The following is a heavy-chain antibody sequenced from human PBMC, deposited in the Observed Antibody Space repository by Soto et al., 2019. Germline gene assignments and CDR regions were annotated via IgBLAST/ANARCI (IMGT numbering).Heavy chain of an antibody. J-gene: IGHJ5*02. CDR1: GDSISSTSYF. CDR2: VHYSGSI. V-gene: IGHV4-39*01. D-gene: IGHD2-8*02. CDR3: ARVERWSNWVDP. Sequence: PSETLSLTCTVSGDSISSTSYFWGWIRQPPGKGLEWIGNVHYSGSISYRPSLNSRITISVDTSRSQFSLRLTSVTAADTAVYYCARVERWSNWVDPWGQGTLVTVSS.